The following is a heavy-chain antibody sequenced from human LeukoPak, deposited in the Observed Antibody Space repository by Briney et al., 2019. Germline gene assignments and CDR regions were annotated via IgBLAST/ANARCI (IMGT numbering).Heavy chain of an antibody. V-gene: IGHV1-18*01. Sequence: ASVKVSCKASGYTFTNYGISWVRQAPGQGLEWIGWISAYNGNTNYAQKLQGRVTMTTDTSTSTAYMELRSLRSDDTAVYYCARDRSSSWPFDYWGQGTLVTVSS. J-gene: IGHJ4*02. D-gene: IGHD6-13*01. CDR2: ISAYNGNT. CDR1: GYTFTNYG. CDR3: ARDRSSSWPFDY.